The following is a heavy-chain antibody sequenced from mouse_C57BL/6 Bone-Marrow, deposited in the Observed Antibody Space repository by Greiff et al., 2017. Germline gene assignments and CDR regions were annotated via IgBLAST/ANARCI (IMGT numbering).Heavy chain of an antibody. CDR2: IYPRDGST. CDR1: GYTFTSYD. CDR3: ARGGIYYYGSMAY. J-gene: IGHJ3*01. Sequence: VKLMESGPELVKPGASVKLSCKASGYTFTSYDINWVKQRPGQGLEWIGWIYPRDGSTKYNEKFKGKATLTVDTSSSTAYMELHSLTSEDSAVYFCARGGIYYYGSMAYWGQGTLVTVSA. D-gene: IGHD1-1*01. V-gene: IGHV1-85*01.